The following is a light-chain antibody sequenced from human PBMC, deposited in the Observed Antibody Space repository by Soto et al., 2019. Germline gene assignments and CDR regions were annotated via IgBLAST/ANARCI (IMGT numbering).Light chain of an antibody. J-gene: IGLJ2*01. CDR1: SSNIGACYD. V-gene: IGLV1-40*01. CDR3: QSYDSSLSGYVV. CDR2: GNS. Sequence: QSVLTQPPSVSGAPGQRVTISCTGSSSNIGACYDVHWYQQLPGTAPKLLIYGNSNRPSGVPDRFSGSKSGTSASLAIPGLQAEDEADYSCQSYDSSLSGYVVFGRGTKLTVL.